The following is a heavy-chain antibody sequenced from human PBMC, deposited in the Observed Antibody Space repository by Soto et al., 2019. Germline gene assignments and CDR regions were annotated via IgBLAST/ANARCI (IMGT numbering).Heavy chain of an antibody. D-gene: IGHD1-1*01. J-gene: IGHJ3*02. CDR1: GFTLSDYP. CDR2: IRTAAYGGTT. V-gene: IGHV3-49*01. CDR3: ARAVRLSGDSFDI. Sequence: EVRLVESGGGLVQPGRSLRLSCTASGFTLSDYPMSWFRQAPGKGLEWVAYIRTAAYGGTTEYTASVKDRFTISRDDSEDIASLQMNSLNTEDTAMSYCARAVRLSGDSFDIWGQGTLVTVSS.